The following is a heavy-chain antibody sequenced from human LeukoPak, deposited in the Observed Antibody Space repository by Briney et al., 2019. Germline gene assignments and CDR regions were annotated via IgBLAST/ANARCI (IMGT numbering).Heavy chain of an antibody. CDR1: GFTFSSYG. J-gene: IGHJ3*02. D-gene: IGHD2-2*01. Sequence: GGSLRLSCAASGFTFSSYGMHWVRQAPGKGLEWVAVISYDGSNKYYADSVKGRFTISRDNSKNTLYLQMNSLRAEDTAVYYCAIPHCSSTSCPGEVDAFDIWGQGTMVTVSS. V-gene: IGHV3-30*03. CDR3: AIPHCSSTSCPGEVDAFDI. CDR2: ISYDGSNK.